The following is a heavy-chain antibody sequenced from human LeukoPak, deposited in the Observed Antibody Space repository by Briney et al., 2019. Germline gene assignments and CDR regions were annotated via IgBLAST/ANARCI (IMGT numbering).Heavy chain of an antibody. D-gene: IGHD4-17*01. J-gene: IGHJ4*02. V-gene: IGHV3-23*01. CDR1: GFTFSSYA. Sequence: GGSLRLSCAASGFTFSSYAMTCVRQAPEKGGEWVSALSGSGGITYYADSVKGRFTISRDNSKNTLYLQMNSLSAEDTAVYYCAKDNDGDNDYWGQGTLVTVSS. CDR2: LSGSGGIT. CDR3: AKDNDGDNDY.